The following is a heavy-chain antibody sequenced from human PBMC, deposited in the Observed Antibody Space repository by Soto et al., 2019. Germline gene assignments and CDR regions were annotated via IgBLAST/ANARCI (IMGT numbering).Heavy chain of an antibody. CDR2: MNPNSGNT. D-gene: IGHD6-13*01. CDR1: GYTFTSYD. J-gene: IGHJ4*02. Sequence: QVQLVQSGAEVKKPGASVKVSCKASGYTFTSYDINWVRQATGKGLEWMGWMNPNSGNTGYAQKFQGRVTMTRNTSISTAYLELSSLRSVDTAVYYWARDSSSWYVPDYWGQGTLVTVSS. CDR3: ARDSSSWYVPDY. V-gene: IGHV1-8*01.